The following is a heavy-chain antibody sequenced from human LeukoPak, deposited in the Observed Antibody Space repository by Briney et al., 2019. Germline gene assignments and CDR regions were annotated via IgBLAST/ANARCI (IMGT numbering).Heavy chain of an antibody. V-gene: IGHV3-30*04. Sequence: GGSLRLSCAASGFTFSSYAMHWVRQAPGKGLEWVAVISYDGSNKYYADSVKGRFTISRDNSKNTLYLQMNSLRAEDTAVYYCARVQAGYSSGRAAFDIWGQGTMVTVSS. D-gene: IGHD6-19*01. CDR2: ISYDGSNK. CDR3: ARVQAGYSSGRAAFDI. CDR1: GFTFSSYA. J-gene: IGHJ3*02.